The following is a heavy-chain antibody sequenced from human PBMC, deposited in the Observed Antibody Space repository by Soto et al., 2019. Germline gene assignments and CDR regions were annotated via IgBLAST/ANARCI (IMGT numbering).Heavy chain of an antibody. V-gene: IGHV1-8*01. Sequence: GASVKVSCKASGYTFSSFDIIWVRQATGQGLEWMGWMNPNTNKTGYAQKFQGRLTMTWDTSISTAYMELRSLTFEDTAVYYCARRDVFMDVWGQGTMVTVSS. CDR1: GYTFSSFD. CDR2: MNPNTNKT. CDR3: ARRDVFMDV. J-gene: IGHJ6*02.